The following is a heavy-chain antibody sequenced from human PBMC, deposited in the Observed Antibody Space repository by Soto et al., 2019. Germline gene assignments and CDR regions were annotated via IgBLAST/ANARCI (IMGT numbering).Heavy chain of an antibody. J-gene: IGHJ4*02. CDR2: IYWDDDK. D-gene: IGHD3-22*01. Sequence: KESGPTLVKPTQTLTLTCTFSGFSLSTSGVGVGWIRQPPGKALEWLALIYWDDDKRYSPSLKSRLTITKDTSKNQVVLTMTNMDPVDTATYYCAHLYYYDSSGYYFDYWGQGTLVTVSS. V-gene: IGHV2-5*02. CDR3: AHLYYYDSSGYYFDY. CDR1: GFSLSTSGVG.